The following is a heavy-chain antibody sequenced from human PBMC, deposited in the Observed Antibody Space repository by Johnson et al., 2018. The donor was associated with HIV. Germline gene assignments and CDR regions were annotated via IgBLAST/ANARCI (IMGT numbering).Heavy chain of an antibody. Sequence: VQLVESGGGFVKPGGSLRLSCAASGFTFSDYYMSWIRQAPGKGLEWVSYISSSTNTIYYSDSVKGRFTISRDNSKNTLYLQMNSLRAEDTAVYYCAKDKSNAFDIWGQGTMVTVSS. CDR2: ISSSTNTI. CDR1: GFTFSDYY. J-gene: IGHJ3*02. V-gene: IGHV3-11*04. CDR3: AKDKSNAFDI.